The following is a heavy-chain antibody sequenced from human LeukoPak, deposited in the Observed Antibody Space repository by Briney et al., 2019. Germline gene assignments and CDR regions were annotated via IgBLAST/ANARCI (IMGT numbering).Heavy chain of an antibody. CDR2: IYWDDDK. CDR1: GFSLSSSGVG. CDR3: AHGRYTGWSFYYFDY. J-gene: IGHJ4*02. V-gene: IGHV2-5*02. D-gene: IGHD6-19*01. Sequence: SAPTLVKPTQTLTVTCTFSGFSLSSSGVGVGWIRQPPGKALKWLALIYWDDDKRYSPSLKDRLTVTKDTSNNQVVLTMTNVDPVDTATYCCAHGRYTGWSFYYFDYWGQGTLVTVSS.